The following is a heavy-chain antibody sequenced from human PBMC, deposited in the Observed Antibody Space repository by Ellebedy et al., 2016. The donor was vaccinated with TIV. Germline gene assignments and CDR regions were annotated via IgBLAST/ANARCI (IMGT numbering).Heavy chain of an antibody. Sequence: LRLXXAVSGDSISSGGYSWSWIRQPPGKGLEWIGYIYHSGSTYYNPSLKSRLTISLDTTKNQFSLRLDSVTAADTAVYYCASSPSGYEIPYWGQGTLVTVSS. CDR3: ASSPSGYEIPY. CDR2: IYHSGST. CDR1: GDSISSGGYS. D-gene: IGHD5-12*01. J-gene: IGHJ4*02. V-gene: IGHV4-30-2*01.